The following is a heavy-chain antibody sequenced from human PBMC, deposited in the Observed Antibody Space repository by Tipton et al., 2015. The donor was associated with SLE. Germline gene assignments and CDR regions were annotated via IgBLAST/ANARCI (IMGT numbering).Heavy chain of an antibody. CDR1: GFTVSRNY. CDR3: ASEWLPYYYYMDV. J-gene: IGHJ6*03. D-gene: IGHD6-19*01. CDR2: IYSGNIAT. V-gene: IGHV3-53*05. Sequence: SLRLSCAASGFTVSRNYMSWVRQAPGKGLEWVSVIYSGNIATHYADSVKGRFTISRDNAKNTLYLQMNSLRAEDTAVYYCASEWLPYYYYMDVWGKGTTVTVSS.